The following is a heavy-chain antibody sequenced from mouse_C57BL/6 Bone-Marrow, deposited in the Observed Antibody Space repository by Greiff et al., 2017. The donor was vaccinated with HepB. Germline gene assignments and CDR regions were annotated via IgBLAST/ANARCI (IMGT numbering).Heavy chain of an antibody. Sequence: DVKLVESGGGLVQPGGSLKLSCAASGFTFSDYYMYWVRQTPEKRLEWVAYISNGGGSTYYPDTVKGRFTISRDNAKNTLYLQMSRLKSEDTAMYYCARLPDYWGQGTTLTVSS. CDR1: GFTFSDYY. CDR2: ISNGGGST. V-gene: IGHV5-12*01. CDR3: ARLPDY. J-gene: IGHJ2*01.